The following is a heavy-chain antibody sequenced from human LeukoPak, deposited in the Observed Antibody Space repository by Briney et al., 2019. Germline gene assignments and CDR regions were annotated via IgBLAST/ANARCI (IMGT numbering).Heavy chain of an antibody. CDR2: IWPGDSDA. D-gene: IGHD2-2*01. CDR1: GYNFANYW. V-gene: IGHV5-51*01. CDR3: VRHDPRESTAEY. J-gene: IGHJ4*02. Sequence: GESLKISCKASGYNFANYWIGWVRQMPGKGLEWMGMIWPGDSDARYTPSFQGQVTMSVDKSITTAYIQWGSLEASNTATYFCVRHDPRESTAEYWGQGTLVNVSS.